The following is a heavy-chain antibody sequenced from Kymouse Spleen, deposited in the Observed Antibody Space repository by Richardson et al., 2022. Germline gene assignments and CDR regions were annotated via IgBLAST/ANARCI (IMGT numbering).Heavy chain of an antibody. J-gene: IGHJ6*02. CDR3: TRHGEQWPYYYGMDV. CDR1: GFTFSGSA. D-gene: IGHD6-19*01. CDR2: IRSKANSYAT. V-gene: IGHV3-73*02. Sequence: EVQLVESGGGLVQPGGSLKLSCAASGFTFSGSAMHWVRQASGKGLEWVGRIRSKANSYATAYAASVKGRFTISRDDSKNTAYLQMNSLKTEDTAVYYCTRHGEQWPYYYGMDVWGQGTTVTVSS.